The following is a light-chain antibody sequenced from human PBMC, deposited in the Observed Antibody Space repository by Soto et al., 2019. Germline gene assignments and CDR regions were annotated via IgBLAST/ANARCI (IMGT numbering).Light chain of an antibody. CDR2: EVS. CDR1: SSDVGSYNL. V-gene: IGLV2-23*02. CDR3: CSYAGSSTWV. Sequence: QSALTQPASVSGSPGQSITISCTGTSSDVGSYNLVSWYHQHPGKAPKLMIYEVSKRPSEVSNRFAGSKSGNTASLTISGLQAEDEDDYYCCSYAGSSTWVFGGGTKLTVL. J-gene: IGLJ3*02.